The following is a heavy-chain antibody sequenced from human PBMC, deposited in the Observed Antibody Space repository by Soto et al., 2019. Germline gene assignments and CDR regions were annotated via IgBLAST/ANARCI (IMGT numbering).Heavy chain of an antibody. CDR3: AKDGAGSGWYFPY. CDR1: GFTFSSYG. Sequence: QVQLVESGGGVVQPGRSLRLSCAASGFTFSSYGMHWVRQAPGKGLEWVAVISYDGSNKYYADSVKGRFTISRDNSKNTLYLQMNSLRADDTAVYYCAKDGAGSGWYFPYWGQGTLVTVSS. J-gene: IGHJ4*02. CDR2: ISYDGSNK. D-gene: IGHD6-19*01. V-gene: IGHV3-30*18.